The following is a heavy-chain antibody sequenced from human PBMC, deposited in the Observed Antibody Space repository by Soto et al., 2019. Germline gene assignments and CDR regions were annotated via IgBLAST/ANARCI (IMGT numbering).Heavy chain of an antibody. CDR2: IKPGTSDI. CDR1: GYKLGSAW. D-gene: IGHD3-16*01. V-gene: IGHV5-51*01. J-gene: IGHJ4*02. CDR3: ARQISFVCDS. Sequence: LKISCEGAGYKLGSAWIGWVRRKPGKGLEWMGIIKPGTSDIRYSPSFRGQVTISADEAANTAFLQWSSLKTSDTAIYYCARQISFVCDSWGQGTLVTVSS.